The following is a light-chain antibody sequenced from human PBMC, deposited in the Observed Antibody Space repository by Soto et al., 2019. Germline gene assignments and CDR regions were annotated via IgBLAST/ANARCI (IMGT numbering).Light chain of an antibody. Sequence: EIVLTQSPATLSLSPGERVTLSCRASQSISINLAWYQQKPGQAPRLLIHSASSRATGIPDRFSASGTGTDFTLTISRLEPEDSAVYYCQQYSASPRTFGQGTKVDIK. CDR1: QSISIN. CDR2: SAS. CDR3: QQYSASPRT. V-gene: IGKV3-20*01. J-gene: IGKJ1*01.